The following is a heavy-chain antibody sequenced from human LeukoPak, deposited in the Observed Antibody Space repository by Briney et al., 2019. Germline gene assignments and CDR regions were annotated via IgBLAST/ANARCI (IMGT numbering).Heavy chain of an antibody. CDR3: AREHCTSTSCHFDS. CDR2: ISVSGSTI. D-gene: IGHD2-2*01. J-gene: IGHJ4*02. V-gene: IGHV3-11*01. CDR1: GFIFSDNY. Sequence: GGSLRLSRAASGFIFSDNYMSWIRQAPGKGLEWVSYISVSGSTIYYADSVKGRFTISRDNAKNSLYLQMNSLRAEDTAVYYCAREHCTSTSCHFDSWGQGTLVSVSS.